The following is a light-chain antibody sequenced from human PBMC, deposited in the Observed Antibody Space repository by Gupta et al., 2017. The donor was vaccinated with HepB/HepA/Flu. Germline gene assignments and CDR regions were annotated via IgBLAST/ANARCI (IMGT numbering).Light chain of an antibody. CDR1: SPNIGSYY. CDR2: RNN. J-gene: IGLJ3*02. CDR3: AAWDDNGEGV. Sequence: SVLTQPPSVSGPPCPRVTISCSGSSPNIGSYYVYWYQQLPGTAPKLLIYRNNERPSGVPDRFSGSKSGTSASLAISGLRPEDEADYYCAAWDDNGEGVIGGGTRLTVL. V-gene: IGLV1-47*01.